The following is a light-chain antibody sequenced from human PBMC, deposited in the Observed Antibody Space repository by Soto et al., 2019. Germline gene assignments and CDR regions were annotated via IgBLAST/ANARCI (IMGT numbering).Light chain of an antibody. J-gene: IGKJ1*01. V-gene: IGKV3-11*01. CDR1: QNVASY. CDR2: DAS. CDR3: QQYNIWPLWT. Sequence: IVLTQSPATLSLSPGARATLSLRSSQNVASYLAGYQQKPGQAPRLLIYDASNRATGIPARFSGSGSGTDFTLTISSLEREDFAVYFCQQYNIWPLWTFGQGTKVDIK.